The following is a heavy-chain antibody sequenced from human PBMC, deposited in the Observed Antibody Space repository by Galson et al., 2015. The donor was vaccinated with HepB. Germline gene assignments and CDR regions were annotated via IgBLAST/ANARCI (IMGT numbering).Heavy chain of an antibody. CDR2: IYSGGNT. CDR1: KFTVSSNH. D-gene: IGHD4-17*01. Sequence: SLRLSCAVSKFTVSSNHMSWVRQAPGKGLEWVAIIYSGGNTNYADSVKGRSTISRDKSKNTLYLQMNSLGPEDTAVYYCARDQGDDYVNYYYYHGMDVWGQGTTVTVSS. V-gene: IGHV3-66*02. CDR3: ARDQGDDYVNYYYYHGMDV. J-gene: IGHJ6*02.